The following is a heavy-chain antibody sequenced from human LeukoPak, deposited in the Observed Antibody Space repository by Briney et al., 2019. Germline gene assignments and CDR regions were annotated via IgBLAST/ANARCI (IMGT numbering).Heavy chain of an antibody. J-gene: IGHJ6*03. D-gene: IGHD3-3*01. CDR2: INPNSGGT. CDR3: ARRIFGVVMDYYYMDV. V-gene: IGHV1-2*02. CDR1: GYTFTGYY. Sequence: GASVKVSCKASGYTFTGYYMHWVRQAPGQGLEWMGWINPNSGGTNYAQKFQGRVTMTRDTSISTAYMELSRLRSDDTAVYYCARRIFGVVMDYYYMDVWGKGTTVTVSS.